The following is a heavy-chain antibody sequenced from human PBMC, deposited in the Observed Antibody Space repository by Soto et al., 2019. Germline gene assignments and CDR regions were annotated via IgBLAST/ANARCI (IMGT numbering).Heavy chain of an antibody. D-gene: IGHD3-10*01. Sequence: PGESLKISCKGSGYSFTSYWIGWVRQMPGKGLEWMGIIYPGDSDTRYSPSFQGQVTISADKSTSTAYMDLNSLRSDDTAVYYCARVRVIRGVIPSHFGLWGQGTLVTVSS. J-gene: IGHJ4*02. CDR3: ARVRVIRGVIPSHFGL. CDR1: GYSFTSYW. V-gene: IGHV5-51*01. CDR2: IYPGDSDT.